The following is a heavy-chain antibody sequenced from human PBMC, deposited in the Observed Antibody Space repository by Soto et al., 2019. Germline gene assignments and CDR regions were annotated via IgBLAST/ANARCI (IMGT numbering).Heavy chain of an antibody. CDR1: GYTFITYG. J-gene: IGHJ4*02. V-gene: IGHV1-18*01. CDR2: ISTYNGNT. CDR3: ATGRTDYYAKSATYFLDY. Sequence: QVQLVQSGAEVKKPGASVKVSCKASGYTFITYGVTWVRQAPGQGLDWLGWISTYNGNTRYAERLQGIVTMTTDTTTNTAYMELRNLRSDDTAVYYCATGRTDYYAKSATYFLDYWGQGTLVTVSS. D-gene: IGHD3-10*01.